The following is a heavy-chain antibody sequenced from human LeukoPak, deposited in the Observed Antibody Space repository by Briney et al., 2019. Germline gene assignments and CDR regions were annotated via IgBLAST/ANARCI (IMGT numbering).Heavy chain of an antibody. CDR3: ARLPRGIAVARDY. Sequence: GSLRLSCAASGFTVSSNYMSWVRQAPGKGLEWVSVIYSGGSTYYADSVKGRFTISRDNSKNTLYLQMNSLRAEDTVVYYCARLPRGIAVARDYWGQGTLVTVSS. V-gene: IGHV3-66*04. CDR1: GFTVSSNY. D-gene: IGHD6-19*01. CDR2: IYSGGST. J-gene: IGHJ4*02.